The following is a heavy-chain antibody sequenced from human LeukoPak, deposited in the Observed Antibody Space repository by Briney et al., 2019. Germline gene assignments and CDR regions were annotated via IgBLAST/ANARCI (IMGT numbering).Heavy chain of an antibody. D-gene: IGHD3-22*01. Sequence: KPSETLSLTCTVSGGSISSNYWSWIRQPPGKGLEWIGYIYNSGGTNYNPSLKSRVTMSVDTSKNQFSLKLSSVTAADTAVYYCARLARDSSGYDRFDYWGQGTLVTVSS. CDR1: GGSISSNY. J-gene: IGHJ4*02. V-gene: IGHV4-59*01. CDR3: ARLARDSSGYDRFDY. CDR2: IYNSGGT.